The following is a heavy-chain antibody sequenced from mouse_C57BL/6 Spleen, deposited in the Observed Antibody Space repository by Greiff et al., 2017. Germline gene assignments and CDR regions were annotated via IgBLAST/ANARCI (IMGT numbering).Heavy chain of an antibody. Sequence: VQLQQPGTELVKPGASVKLSCKASGYTFTSYWMHWVKQRPGQGLEWIGNINPSNGGTNYNEKFKSKATLTVDKSSSTAYMQLSSLTSEDSAVYYCAREDYYGSSSEGYFDYWGQGTTLTVSS. V-gene: IGHV1-53*01. CDR1: GYTFTSYW. CDR2: INPSNGGT. J-gene: IGHJ2*01. CDR3: AREDYYGSSSEGYFDY. D-gene: IGHD1-1*01.